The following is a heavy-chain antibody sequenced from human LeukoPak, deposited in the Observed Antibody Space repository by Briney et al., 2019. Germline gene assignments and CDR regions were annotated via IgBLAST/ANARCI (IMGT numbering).Heavy chain of an antibody. CDR1: GGTLSSYA. Sequence: SVKVSCKGSGGTLSSYANSWVRQAPGQGLEWMGRIIPIFGTANYAQKFQDRVTITPDESTSTAYMQLGSLRSEDTAVYYCARAPGYRSGGSCLDYWGQGTLVTVSS. CDR3: ARAPGYRSGGSCLDY. J-gene: IGHJ4*02. D-gene: IGHD2-15*01. CDR2: IIPIFGTA. V-gene: IGHV1-69*13.